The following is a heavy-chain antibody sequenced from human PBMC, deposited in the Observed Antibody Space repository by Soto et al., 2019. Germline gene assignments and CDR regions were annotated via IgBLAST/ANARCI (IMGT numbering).Heavy chain of an antibody. CDR1: GYSFTSYW. CDR3: ASKDHSSSYYSGMDV. J-gene: IGHJ6*02. D-gene: IGHD6-13*01. V-gene: IGHV5-51*01. CDR2: IYPGDSDT. Sequence: GESLKISGKGSGYSFTSYWIGWVRQMPGKGLEWMGIIYPGDSDTRYSPSFQGQVTISADKSISTAYLQWSSLKASDTAMYYCASKDHSSSYYSGMDVWGQGTTVTSP.